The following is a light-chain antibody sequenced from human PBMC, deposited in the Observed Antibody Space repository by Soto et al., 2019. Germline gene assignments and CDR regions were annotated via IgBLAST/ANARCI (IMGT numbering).Light chain of an antibody. CDR1: STDVGGYNY. V-gene: IGLV2-8*01. Sequence: QSVLTQPPSASVSSGQSVTISCTGTSTDVGGYNYVSWYQQHPGKAPKLMIYEVSKRPSGGPDRVSGCKSGNTGYMTVSGLQAADEADYYCSSYAGHNLHYVFRTGTKVTVL. CDR3: SSYAGHNLHYV. J-gene: IGLJ1*01. CDR2: EVS.